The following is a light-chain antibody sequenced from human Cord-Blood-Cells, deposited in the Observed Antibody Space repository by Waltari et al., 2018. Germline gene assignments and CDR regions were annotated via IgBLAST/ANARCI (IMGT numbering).Light chain of an antibody. Sequence: EIVMTQSPATMSVSPGERPTLSCRARQSVSSNLAWYQQKPGKAPRLLIYGATTRATGIPARFSGSGSGTEFTLTISSLQSEDFSVYYCQQYNNWPPWTFGQGTKVEIK. J-gene: IGKJ1*01. CDR1: QSVSSN. CDR3: QQYNNWPPWT. CDR2: GAT. V-gene: IGKV3-15*01.